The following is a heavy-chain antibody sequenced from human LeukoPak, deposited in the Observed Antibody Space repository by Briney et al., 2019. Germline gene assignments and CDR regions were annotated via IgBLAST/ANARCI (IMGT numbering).Heavy chain of an antibody. V-gene: IGHV3-30*09. CDR3: TPLGAVTVLPS. Sequence: PGGSLRLSCAASGFTFTNYAMHWVRQAPGKALEWVAVISHDRTNVYYAASVKGRLAISRDNSQNTLYLQMNSLRPEDTAVYYCTPLGAVTVLPSWGQGTPVTVSS. CDR1: GFTFTNYA. CDR2: ISHDRTNV. J-gene: IGHJ4*02. D-gene: IGHD2-21*02.